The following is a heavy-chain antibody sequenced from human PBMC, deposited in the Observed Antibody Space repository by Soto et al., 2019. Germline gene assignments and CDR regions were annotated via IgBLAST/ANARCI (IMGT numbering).Heavy chain of an antibody. CDR1: GGSFSGYY. J-gene: IGHJ5*02. V-gene: IGHV4-34*01. CDR3: ARRSGITIFGERERFNWFDP. D-gene: IGHD3-3*01. CDR2: INHSGST. Sequence: SETLSLTCAVYGGSFSGYYWSWIRQPPGKGLEWIGEINHSGSTNYNPSLKSRVTISVDTSKNQFSLKLSSVTAADTAVYYCARRSGITIFGERERFNWFDPWGQGTLVTVSS.